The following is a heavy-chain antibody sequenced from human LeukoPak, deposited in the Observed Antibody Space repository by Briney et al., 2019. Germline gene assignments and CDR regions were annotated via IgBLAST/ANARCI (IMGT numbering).Heavy chain of an antibody. D-gene: IGHD3-22*01. Sequence: GESLKISCKGSGYTFTTYWIGWVRQMPGKGLEWMGIIYPGDSDTRYSPSFQGQVTISADESISTAYLQWSSLKASDTAMYYCARQPLYDSSGYPDYWGQGTLVTVSS. V-gene: IGHV5-51*01. CDR2: IYPGDSDT. CDR1: GYTFTTYW. CDR3: ARQPLYDSSGYPDY. J-gene: IGHJ4*02.